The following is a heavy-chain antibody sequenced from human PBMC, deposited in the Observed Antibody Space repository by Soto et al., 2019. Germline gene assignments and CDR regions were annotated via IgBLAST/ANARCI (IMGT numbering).Heavy chain of an antibody. D-gene: IGHD1-26*01. V-gene: IGHV3-53*02. CDR3: ARGGVQDAFDI. J-gene: IGHJ3*02. CDR2: IYSGGGT. CDR1: GFVVDRTY. Sequence: EVQLVETGGGLIQPGGSLRLSCAASGFVVDRTYMTWVRQAPGKGLEWVSVIYSGGGTYYADSVEGRFTISRDTSKNTLHLHMNDLRAEDTALYYCARGGVQDAFDIWGQGTMVTVSS.